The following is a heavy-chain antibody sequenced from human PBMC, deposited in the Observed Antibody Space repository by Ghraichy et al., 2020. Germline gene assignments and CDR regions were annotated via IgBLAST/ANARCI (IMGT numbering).Heavy chain of an antibody. D-gene: IGHD4-17*01. CDR2: IYYSGST. CDR3: ARGHGDYEGWFDP. Sequence: SETLSLTCTVSGGSISSYYWSWIRQPPGKGLEWIGYIYYSGSTNYNPSLKSRVTISVDTSKNQFSLKLSSVTAADTAVYYCARGHGDYEGWFDPWGQGTLVTVSS. J-gene: IGHJ5*02. V-gene: IGHV4-59*01. CDR1: GGSISSYY.